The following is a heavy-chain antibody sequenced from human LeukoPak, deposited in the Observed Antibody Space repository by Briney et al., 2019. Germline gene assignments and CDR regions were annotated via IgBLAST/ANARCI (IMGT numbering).Heavy chain of an antibody. D-gene: IGHD5-18*01. Sequence: GGSLRLSCAASGFTFSSYWMSWVRQAPGKGLEWVANIKKDGSEKYYVDSVKGRFTISRDNAKTSLYLQMNSLRADDTAVYYCARDLSGVTGYTYGRGIDYWGQGTLVTVSS. CDR1: GFTFSSYW. CDR3: ARDLSGVTGYTYGRGIDY. J-gene: IGHJ4*02. CDR2: IKKDGSEK. V-gene: IGHV3-7*01.